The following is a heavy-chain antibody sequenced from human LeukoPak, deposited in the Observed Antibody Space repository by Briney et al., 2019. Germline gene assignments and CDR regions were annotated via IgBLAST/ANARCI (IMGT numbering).Heavy chain of an antibody. CDR2: ISSSSTTI. CDR3: ARVRYYGSGSSKYYFDY. V-gene: IGHV3-48*04. D-gene: IGHD3-10*01. CDR1: GFTFSTYG. J-gene: IGHJ4*02. Sequence: GGSLRLSCAASGFTFSTYGMNWVRQAPGKGLQWVSYISSSSTTIYYADSVKGRFTISRDNAKNSLYLQMNSLRAEDTAVYYCARVRYYGSGSSKYYFDYWGQGTLVTVSS.